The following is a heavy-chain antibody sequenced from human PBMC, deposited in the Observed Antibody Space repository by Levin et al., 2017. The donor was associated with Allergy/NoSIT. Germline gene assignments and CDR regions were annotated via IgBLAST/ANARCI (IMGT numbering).Heavy chain of an antibody. CDR1: EFTFNSYA. J-gene: IGHJ4*02. CDR2: ISNSGVST. Sequence: GGSLRLSCAASEFTFNSYAMSWVRQAPGKGLEWVSAISNSGVSTYYADSVKGRFTISRDNSKNTLYLQMNSLRAEDTAIYYCAKSYSSGWYSFDNWGQGTLVTVSS. V-gene: IGHV3-23*01. D-gene: IGHD6-19*01. CDR3: AKSYSSGWYSFDN.